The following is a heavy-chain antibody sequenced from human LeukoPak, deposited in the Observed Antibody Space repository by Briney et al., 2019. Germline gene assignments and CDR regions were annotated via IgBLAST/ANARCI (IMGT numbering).Heavy chain of an antibody. V-gene: IGHV4-4*07. CDR3: ARDSGTTGEVKFDP. CDR1: GASISSYY. J-gene: IGHJ5*02. CDR2: IYVTGST. D-gene: IGHD1-7*01. Sequence: SETLSLTCTVSGASISSYYWSWLRQPAGKALEWLGRIYVTGSTTYNPSLESRVTMSLDTSKNHFSLKLRSVTAADTAVYYCARDSGTTGEVKFDPWGQGTLVTVSS.